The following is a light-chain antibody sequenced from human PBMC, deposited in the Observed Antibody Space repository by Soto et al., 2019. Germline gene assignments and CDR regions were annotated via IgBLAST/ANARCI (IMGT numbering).Light chain of an antibody. J-gene: IGKJ5*01. V-gene: IGKV1-33*01. CDR1: PDISNY. Sequence: DIQMTQSPSSLSASVGDRVTITCRASPDISNYLNWYQQKPGKAPKLLNHDSSNLLPGGPSRFSGSCSWAHFTFLINGLQPDDIAAYYCQQYGSLPPVTFGQGTRLEIK. CDR3: QQYGSLPPVT. CDR2: DSS.